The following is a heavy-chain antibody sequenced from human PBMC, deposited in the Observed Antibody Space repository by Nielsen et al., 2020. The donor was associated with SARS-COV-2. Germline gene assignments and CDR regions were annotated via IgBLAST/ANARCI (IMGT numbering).Heavy chain of an antibody. CDR1: GFTFGSFW. Sequence: GESLKISCAASGFTFGSFWMHWVRQAPGKGLVWVSRINSDGRTTTYAVSVKGRFTISRDNAKNTLYLQMNSLRAEDTAVYYCARAKFYDSGVDPWGQGTLVTVSS. D-gene: IGHD5/OR15-5a*01. J-gene: IGHJ5*02. CDR3: ARAKFYDSGVDP. CDR2: INSDGRTT. V-gene: IGHV3-74*01.